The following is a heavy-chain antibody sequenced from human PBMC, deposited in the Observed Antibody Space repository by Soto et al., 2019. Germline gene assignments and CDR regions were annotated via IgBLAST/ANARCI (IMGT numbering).Heavy chain of an antibody. V-gene: IGHV1-2*04. CDR1: GYTFTGYY. CDR2: INPNSGGT. Sequence: QVQLVQSGAEVKKPGASVKVSCKASGYTFTGYYMHWVRQAPGQGLEWLGCINPNSGGTNYAQKFQGWVTMTRDTSISTAYMELSRLRSDDTAVYYCAIGPRYCSSTSCSPRRAYVWFDPWGQGALVTVSS. J-gene: IGHJ5*02. CDR3: AIGPRYCSSTSCSPRRAYVWFDP. D-gene: IGHD2-2*01.